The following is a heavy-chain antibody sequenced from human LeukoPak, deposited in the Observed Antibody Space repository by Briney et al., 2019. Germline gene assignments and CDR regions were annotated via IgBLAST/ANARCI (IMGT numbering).Heavy chain of an antibody. V-gene: IGHV3-7*01. CDR2: IKQDGSEK. CDR3: AEGFAPIN. J-gene: IGHJ4*02. CDR1: GFAFSTSW. Sequence: PGGSLRLSCAASGFAFSTSWMTWVRQAPGKGLEWVANIKQDGSEKYYVDSVKGRFAISRDNAKKSLYLQMSNVRGEDTAVYYCAEGFAPINWGQGTLVTVSS. D-gene: IGHD3-10*01.